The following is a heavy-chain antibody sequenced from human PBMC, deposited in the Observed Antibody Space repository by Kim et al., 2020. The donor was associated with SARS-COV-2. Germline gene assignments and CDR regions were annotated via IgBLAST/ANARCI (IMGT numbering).Heavy chain of an antibody. Sequence: ASVKVSCKASGYTFHNYYIHWVRQAPGQGLDWMGRINPNTGDTQFAQKFLGRVTVTRDTSITTVYLELNRLTSDDTAIYYCTREDFWGQGTLVTVSS. J-gene: IGHJ4*02. CDR2: INPNTGDT. CDR1: GYTFHNYY. D-gene: IGHD3-3*01. CDR3: TREDF. V-gene: IGHV1-2*06.